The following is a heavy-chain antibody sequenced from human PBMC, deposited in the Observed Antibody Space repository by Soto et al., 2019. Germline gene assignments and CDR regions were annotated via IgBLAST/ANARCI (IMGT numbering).Heavy chain of an antibody. V-gene: IGHV1-3*01. Sequence: ASVKVSYKASGYTFTSYAMHWVRQAPGQRLEWMGWINAGNGNTKYSQKFQGRVTITRDTSASTAYMELSSLRSEDTAVYYCASLPESGSYLDYWGQGTLVTVSS. CDR3: ASLPESGSYLDY. J-gene: IGHJ4*02. CDR1: GYTFTSYA. D-gene: IGHD1-26*01. CDR2: INAGNGNT.